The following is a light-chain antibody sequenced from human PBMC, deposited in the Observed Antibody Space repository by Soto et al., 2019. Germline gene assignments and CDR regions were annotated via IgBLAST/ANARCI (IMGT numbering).Light chain of an antibody. Sequence: IVLTQSPGTVSLSPGERATLSCRASQGVTSNHLAWYQQKPGQAPRLLIYGVFNRATGIPDRFSGSGSGTDFTLTITRLEPEDSAVYFCQHYDGSPRTFGQGTKREIK. CDR2: GVF. J-gene: IGKJ2*01. CDR1: QGVTSNH. CDR3: QHYDGSPRT. V-gene: IGKV3-20*01.